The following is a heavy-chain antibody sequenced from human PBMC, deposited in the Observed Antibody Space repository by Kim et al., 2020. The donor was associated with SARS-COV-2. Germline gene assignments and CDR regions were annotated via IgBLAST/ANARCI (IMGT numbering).Heavy chain of an antibody. CDR3: ARGHAWNGGPYYFDY. J-gene: IGHJ4*02. Sequence: ASVKVSCKASGYTFSSYDINWVRQATGQGLEWMGWMNPNSGNTGYAQKFQGRVTMTRNTSTSTAYMDLSSLRSEDTAMYYCARGHAWNGGPYYFDYWGQGTLVTVSS. V-gene: IGHV1-8*01. CDR1: GYTFSSYD. CDR2: MNPNSGNT. D-gene: IGHD1-1*01.